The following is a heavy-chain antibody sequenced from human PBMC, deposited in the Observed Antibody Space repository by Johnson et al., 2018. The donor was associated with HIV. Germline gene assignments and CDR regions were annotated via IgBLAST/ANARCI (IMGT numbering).Heavy chain of an antibody. CDR3: AKGYTVTHPKDAFDI. Sequence: QVQLVESGGGVVQPGRSLRLSCAASGFTFSSYGMHWVRQAPGKGLEWVAVISYDGSNKYYADSVKGRFTISRDNSKNTLYLQMNSLRAEDTAVYYCAKGYTVTHPKDAFDIWGQGTMVTVSS. CDR1: GFTFSSYG. CDR2: ISYDGSNK. J-gene: IGHJ3*02. D-gene: IGHD4-17*01. V-gene: IGHV3-30*18.